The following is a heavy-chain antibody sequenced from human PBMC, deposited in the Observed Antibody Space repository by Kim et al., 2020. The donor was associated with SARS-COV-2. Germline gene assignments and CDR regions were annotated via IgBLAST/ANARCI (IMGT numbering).Heavy chain of an antibody. V-gene: IGHV1-69*01. J-gene: IGHJ5*02. Sequence: KVQGRVTITADESTSTAYMELSSLRSEDTAVYYCARSRPNSSGWFNWFDPWGQGTLVTVSS. CDR3: ARSRPNSSGWFNWFDP. D-gene: IGHD6-19*01.